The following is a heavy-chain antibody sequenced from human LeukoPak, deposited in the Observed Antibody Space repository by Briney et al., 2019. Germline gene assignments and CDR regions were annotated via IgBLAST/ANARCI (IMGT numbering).Heavy chain of an antibody. V-gene: IGHV3-43*02. D-gene: IGHD3-22*01. CDR1: GFTFSSYS. J-gene: IGHJ4*02. CDR2: ISGDGNST. Sequence: GGSLRLSCAASGFTFSSYSMNWVRQAPGKGLEWVSPISGDGNSTYYAGSVKGRFTISRDNSKNSLYLQMNSLRTEDTAYYYCATNFGAYYYDTSGYYDFWGQGTLVTVSS. CDR3: ATNFGAYYYDTSGYYDF.